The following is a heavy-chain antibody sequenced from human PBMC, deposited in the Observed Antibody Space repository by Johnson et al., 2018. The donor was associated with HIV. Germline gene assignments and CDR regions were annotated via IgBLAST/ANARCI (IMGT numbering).Heavy chain of an antibody. CDR3: TRTDDTYYYDSSGYVDAFDI. Sequence: VQLVESGGGLVKPGGSLRLSCAASGFTFSDHYMGWVRQAPGKGLEWVGRSRNKANSYTTEYAASVKGRFTISRDDSKKSLYLQINSLRTEDTAVYYCTRTDDTYYYDSSGYVDAFDIWGQGTMVTVSS. CDR1: GFTFSDHY. V-gene: IGHV3-72*01. J-gene: IGHJ3*02. D-gene: IGHD3-22*01. CDR2: SRNKANSYTT.